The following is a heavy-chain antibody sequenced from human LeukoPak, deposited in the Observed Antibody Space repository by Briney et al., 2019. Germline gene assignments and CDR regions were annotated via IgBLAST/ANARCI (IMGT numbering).Heavy chain of an antibody. CDR2: ISGSGGST. CDR3: AKRGYCSSTSCYLGAFDI. V-gene: IGHV3-23*01. J-gene: IGHJ3*02. Sequence: GGSLRLSCAASGFTFSRYAMSWVRQAPGKGLEWVSAISGSGGSTYYADSVKGRFTISRDNSKNTLYLQMNSLRAEDTAVYYCAKRGYCSSTSCYLGAFDIWGQGTMVTVSS. CDR1: GFTFSRYA. D-gene: IGHD2-2*01.